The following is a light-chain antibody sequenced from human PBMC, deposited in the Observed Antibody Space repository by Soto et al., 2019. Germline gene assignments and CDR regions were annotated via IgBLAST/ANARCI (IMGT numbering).Light chain of an antibody. J-gene: IGKJ1*01. CDR3: QQYGSSLRT. Sequence: EIVLTQSPGTLSLSPGERATLSCRASQSVSSSYLAWYQQKPGQAPRLLIYGASNRATGIPDRFSGSGSGTDSTLTISRLDPEDFAVYYCQQYGSSLRTFGQGTKVDIK. V-gene: IGKV3-20*01. CDR2: GAS. CDR1: QSVSSSY.